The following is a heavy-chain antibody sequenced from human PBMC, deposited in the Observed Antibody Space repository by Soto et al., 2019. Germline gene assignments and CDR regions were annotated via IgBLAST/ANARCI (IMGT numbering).Heavy chain of an antibody. V-gene: IGHV4-39*01. D-gene: IGHD5-12*01. CDR3: ARGARGYSGYDQTPRYNWFDP. CDR2: IYYSGST. Sequence: SETLSLTCTVSGGSISSSSYYWGWIRQPPGKGLEWIGSIYYSGSTYYNPSLKSRVTISVDTSKNQFSLKPSSVTAADTAVYYCARGARGYSGYDQTPRYNWFDPWGQGTLVTVSS. CDR1: GGSISSSSYY. J-gene: IGHJ5*02.